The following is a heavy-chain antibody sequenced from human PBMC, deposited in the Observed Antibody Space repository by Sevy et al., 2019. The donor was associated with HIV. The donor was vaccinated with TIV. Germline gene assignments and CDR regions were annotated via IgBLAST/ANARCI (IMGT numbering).Heavy chain of an antibody. CDR3: AKGYSGYDSDRWGAFDI. CDR2: ISGSGGST. V-gene: IGHV3-23*01. J-gene: IGHJ3*02. Sequence: GGSLRLSCAASGFTFSSYAMSWVRQAPGKGLEWVSAISGSGGSTYYADSVKGRFTISSDNSKNTLYLQMNSLRAEDKAVYYCAKGYSGYDSDRWGAFDIWGQGTMVTVSS. CDR1: GFTFSSYA. D-gene: IGHD5-12*01.